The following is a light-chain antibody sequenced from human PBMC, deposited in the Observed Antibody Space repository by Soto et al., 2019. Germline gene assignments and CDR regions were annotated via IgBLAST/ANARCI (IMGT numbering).Light chain of an antibody. V-gene: IGKV3-20*01. Sequence: ALTPPTSTPALYAGLGIKLSGKPSQPVSGDYLAWHQQKSGQAPRLLIYCASSRATDIPDRCSGSGSGIEFALTISRLEPEDFAGYYCQKYGDSSITLGQGARLENK. CDR3: QKYGDSSIT. J-gene: IGKJ5*01. CDR2: CAS. CDR1: QPVSGDY.